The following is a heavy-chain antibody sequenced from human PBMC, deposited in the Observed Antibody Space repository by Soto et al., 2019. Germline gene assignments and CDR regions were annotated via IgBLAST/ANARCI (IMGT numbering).Heavy chain of an antibody. J-gene: IGHJ5*02. V-gene: IGHV1-18*01. CDR2: ISAYNGNT. CDR1: GYTFRDYG. CDR3: ARAVGFSTDSRGWLDP. Sequence: QVQLVQSGAEVKKPGASVRVSCKASGYTFRDYGINWVRQAPGQGFEWMGWISAYNGNTILAQKVQGRFTMTTDTSTATAYMELRSLRSDDTATYYCARAVGFSTDSRGWLDPWGQGTLVTVSS. D-gene: IGHD6-13*01.